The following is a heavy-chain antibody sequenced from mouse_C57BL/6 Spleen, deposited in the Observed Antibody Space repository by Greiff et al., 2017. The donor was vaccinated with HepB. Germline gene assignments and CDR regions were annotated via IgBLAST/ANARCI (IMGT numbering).Heavy chain of an antibody. Sequence: QVQLQQPGAELVKPGASVKVSCKASGYTFTSYWMHWVKQRPGQGLEWIGRIHPSDSDTNYNQKFKGKATLTVDKSSSTAYMQLSSRTSEDSAVYYCAIGDYGSSPWFAYWGQGTLVTVSA. V-gene: IGHV1-74*01. CDR3: AIGDYGSSPWFAY. J-gene: IGHJ3*01. CDR2: IHPSDSDT. D-gene: IGHD1-1*01. CDR1: GYTFTSYW.